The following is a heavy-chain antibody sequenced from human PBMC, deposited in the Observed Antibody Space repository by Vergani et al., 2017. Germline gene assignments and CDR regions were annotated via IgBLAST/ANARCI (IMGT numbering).Heavy chain of an antibody. V-gene: IGHV3-21*01. CDR3: ARGAVVVVAATPNYYYYYGMDV. J-gene: IGHJ6*02. D-gene: IGHD2-15*01. Sequence: EVQLVESGGGLVKPGGSLRLSCAASGFTFSRYSMNWVRQAPGKGLEWVSSISSSSSYIYYADSVKGRFTISRDNAKNSLYLQMNSLRAEDTAVYYCARGAVVVVAATPNYYYYYGMDVWGQGTTVTVSS. CDR2: ISSSSSYI. CDR1: GFTFSRYS.